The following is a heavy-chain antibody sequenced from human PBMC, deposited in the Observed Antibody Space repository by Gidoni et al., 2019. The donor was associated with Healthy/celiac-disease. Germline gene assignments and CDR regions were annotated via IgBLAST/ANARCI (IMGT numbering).Heavy chain of an antibody. CDR2: IYYSGST. Sequence: QVQLQESGPGLVKPSQTLSLTCTVSGGPISSGDYYWSWIRQPPGKGLEWIGYIYYSGSTYYNPSLKSRVTISVDTSKNQFSLKLSSVTAADTAVYYCARDAGTMIRGMLFDPWGQGTLVTVSS. V-gene: IGHV4-30-4*01. CDR1: GGPISSGDYY. J-gene: IGHJ5*02. CDR3: ARDAGTMIRGMLFDP. D-gene: IGHD3-10*01.